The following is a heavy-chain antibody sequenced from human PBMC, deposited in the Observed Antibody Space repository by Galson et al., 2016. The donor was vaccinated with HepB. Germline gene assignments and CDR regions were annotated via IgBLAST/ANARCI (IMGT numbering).Heavy chain of an antibody. CDR1: GDSVSSFSVG. CDR3: ARGPTDWGPIDF. J-gene: IGHJ4*02. CDR2: TYYKSKFYS. D-gene: IGHD7-27*01. Sequence: AISGDSVSSFSVGWNWIRQSPSRGLEWLGRTYYKSKFYSDYALSVRSRVAITTDTSKNQFSLQLNSVTPDDTAVYFCARGPTDWGPIDFWGQGSLVTVSS. V-gene: IGHV6-1*01.